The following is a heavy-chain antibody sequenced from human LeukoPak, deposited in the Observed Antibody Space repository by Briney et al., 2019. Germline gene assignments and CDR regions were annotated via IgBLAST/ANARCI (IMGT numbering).Heavy chain of an antibody. Sequence: ASVKVSCKASGYTFTGYYMHWVRQAPGQGLEWMGWINPNSGGTNYAQKFQGRVTMTRDTSISTAYMEPSRLRSDDTAVYYCARDRSDYYDSSGYLRGFDYWGQGTLVTVSS. CDR2: INPNSGGT. J-gene: IGHJ4*02. CDR3: ARDRSDYYDSSGYLRGFDY. V-gene: IGHV1-2*02. D-gene: IGHD3-22*01. CDR1: GYTFTGYY.